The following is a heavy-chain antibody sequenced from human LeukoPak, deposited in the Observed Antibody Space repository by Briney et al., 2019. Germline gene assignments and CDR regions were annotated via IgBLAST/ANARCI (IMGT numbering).Heavy chain of an antibody. CDR1: GYTFTNYG. V-gene: IGHV1-18*01. CDR2: ISVYNANT. Sequence: ASVKVSCKASGYTFTNYGFSWVRQAPGQGLEWMGWISVYNANTNYAQKLQGRVTMTTDTSTSTAYMELRSLRSDDTAVYYCARTYYYDSRSFDYWGQGTLVTISS. D-gene: IGHD3-22*01. CDR3: ARTYYYDSRSFDY. J-gene: IGHJ4*02.